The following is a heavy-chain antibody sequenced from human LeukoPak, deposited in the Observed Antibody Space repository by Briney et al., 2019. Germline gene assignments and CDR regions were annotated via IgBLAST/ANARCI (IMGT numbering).Heavy chain of an antibody. CDR3: AGGSGSYYDY. Sequence: GGSLRLSCAASGFTFSSYAMHWVRQAPGKGLEYVSAISSNGGSTYYANSVKGRFTISRDNSKNTLYLQMGGLRAEDMAVYYCAGGSGSYYDYWGQGTLVTVSS. V-gene: IGHV3-64*01. CDR2: ISSNGGST. D-gene: IGHD1-26*01. CDR1: GFTFSSYA. J-gene: IGHJ4*02.